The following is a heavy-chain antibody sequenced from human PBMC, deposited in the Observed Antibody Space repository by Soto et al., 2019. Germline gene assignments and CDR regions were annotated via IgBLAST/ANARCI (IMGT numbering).Heavy chain of an antibody. J-gene: IGHJ5*01. CDR1: GGTFSSYA. D-gene: IGHD4-17*01. V-gene: IGHV1-69*13. CDR2: IIPIFGTA. CDR3: AREYDYGGNSGPFEWFDS. Sequence: GASVKVSCKASGGTFSSYAISWVRQAPGQGLEWMGGIIPIFGTANYAQKFQGRVTITADESTSTAYMELSSLRSEDTAVYYCAREYDYGGNSGPFEWFDSWRQGTLVTVS.